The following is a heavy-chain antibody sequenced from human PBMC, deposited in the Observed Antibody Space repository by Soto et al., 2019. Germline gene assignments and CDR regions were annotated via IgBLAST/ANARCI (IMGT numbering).Heavy chain of an antibody. Sequence: GGSLRLSCAASGFTVSSNYMSWVRQAPGKGLEWVSVIYSGGSTYYADSVKGRFTISRDNSKNTLYLQMNSLRAEATAVYYCASHSGVAARREFDYWGQGTLVTVSS. J-gene: IGHJ4*02. CDR2: IYSGGST. D-gene: IGHD6-6*01. CDR1: GFTVSSNY. V-gene: IGHV3-53*01. CDR3: ASHSGVAARREFDY.